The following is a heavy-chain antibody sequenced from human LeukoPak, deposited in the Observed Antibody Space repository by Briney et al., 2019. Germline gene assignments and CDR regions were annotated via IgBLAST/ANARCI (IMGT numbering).Heavy chain of an antibody. CDR3: ARNRADSSGLNWFDP. CDR2: INPNSGGT. CDR1: GYTFTGYY. J-gene: IGHJ5*02. V-gene: IGHV1-2*02. Sequence: GALVKVSCKASGYTFTGYYMHWVRQAPGQGLEWMGWINPNSGGTNYAQKFQGRVTMTRDTSISTAYMELSRLRSDDTAVYYCARNRADSSGLNWFDPWGQGTLVTVSS. D-gene: IGHD6-19*01.